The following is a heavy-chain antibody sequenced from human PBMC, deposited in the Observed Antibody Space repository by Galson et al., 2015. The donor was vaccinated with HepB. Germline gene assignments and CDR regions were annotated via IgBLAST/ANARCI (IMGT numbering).Heavy chain of an antibody. D-gene: IGHD3-10*01. J-gene: IGHJ4*02. CDR1: GFTFSSYG. CDR2: ISYDGSNK. V-gene: IGHV3-30*18. CDR3: AKDPRFGVTMVRGVSWYFDY. Sequence: SLRLSCAASGFTFSSYGMHWVRQAPGKGLEWVAVISYDGSNKYYADSVKGRFTISRDNSKNTLYLQMNSLRAEDTAVYYCAKDPRFGVTMVRGVSWYFDYWGQGTLVTVSS.